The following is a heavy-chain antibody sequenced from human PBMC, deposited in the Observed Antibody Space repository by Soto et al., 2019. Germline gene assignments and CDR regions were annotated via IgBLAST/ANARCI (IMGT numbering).Heavy chain of an antibody. CDR1: GDTFTIFA. Sequence: QVQLVQSGAEVKKPGSSVKVSCKASGDTFTIFAISWVRQAPGQGLEWMGGIIPTIGTTNYAQRFQGRITXTXEXSTGTAYMELSSLKSEDTAVYYCARDLGSGYDPGDYWGQGTLVTVSS. D-gene: IGHD5-12*01. V-gene: IGHV1-69*05. CDR2: IIPTIGTT. CDR3: ARDLGSGYDPGDY. J-gene: IGHJ4*02.